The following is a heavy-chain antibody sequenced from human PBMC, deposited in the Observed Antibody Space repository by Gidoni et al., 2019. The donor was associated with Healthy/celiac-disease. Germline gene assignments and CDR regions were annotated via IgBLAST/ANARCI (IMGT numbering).Heavy chain of an antibody. CDR3: ARGTYYYGSGSMEDAFDI. D-gene: IGHD3-10*01. V-gene: IGHV4-34*01. Sequence: QVQLQQWGAGLLKPSETLSLTCAVYGGSFSGYSWSWIRPPPGKGRGWSGEIHHRGSTNYTPSLKSRVTISVDTSKNQFSLKLSSVTAADTAVYYCARGTYYYGSGSMEDAFDIWGQGTMVTVSS. CDR1: GGSFSGYS. J-gene: IGHJ3*02. CDR2: IHHRGST.